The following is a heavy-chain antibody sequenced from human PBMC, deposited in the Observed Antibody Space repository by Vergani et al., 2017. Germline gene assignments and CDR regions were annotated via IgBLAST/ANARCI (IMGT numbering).Heavy chain of an antibody. CDR3: AKHFRGWGIDY. J-gene: IGHJ4*02. V-gene: IGHV3-30*02. CDR1: GFTLSNYD. Sequence: QVQLVESGGGVVQRGGSLRLSCATSGFTLSNYDMQWIRQGPGNGLEFVAFIQFDGSNQYYANSVKGRFTLSRDFSKNTLYLQINSLRTDDTATYYCAKHFRGWGIDYWGQGTQVIVSS. D-gene: IGHD3-16*01. CDR2: IQFDGSNQ.